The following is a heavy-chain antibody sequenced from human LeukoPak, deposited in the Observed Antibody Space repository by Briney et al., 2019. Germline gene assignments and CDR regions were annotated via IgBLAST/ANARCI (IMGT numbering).Heavy chain of an antibody. CDR3: ARDRTRTGYSSGWYHDY. V-gene: IGHV1-2*02. CDR2: INPNSGGT. D-gene: IGHD6-19*01. Sequence: GASVKVSCKASGYTFTGYYMHWVRQAPGQGLEWMGWINPNSGGTNYAQKFRGRVTMNRDTSISTAYMELSRLRSDDTAVYYCARDRTRTGYSSGWYHDYWGQGTLVTVSS. J-gene: IGHJ4*02. CDR1: GYTFTGYY.